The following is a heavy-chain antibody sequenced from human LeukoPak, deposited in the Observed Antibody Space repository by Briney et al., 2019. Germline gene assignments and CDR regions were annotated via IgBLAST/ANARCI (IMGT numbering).Heavy chain of an antibody. V-gene: IGHV1-18*01. Sequence: ASVKVSCKASGYTFTRYGISWVRQAPGQGLEWMGWISAYNGNTNYAQKLQGRVTMTTDTSTSTAYMELRSLRSDDTAVYYCARDPVTTKRGRFLEWFPRYWGQGTLVTVSS. CDR1: GYTFTRYG. CDR2: ISAYNGNT. J-gene: IGHJ4*02. CDR3: ARDPVTTKRGRFLEWFPRY. D-gene: IGHD3-3*01.